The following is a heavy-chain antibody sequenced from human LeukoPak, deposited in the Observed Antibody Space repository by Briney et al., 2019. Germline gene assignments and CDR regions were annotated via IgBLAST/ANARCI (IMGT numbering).Heavy chain of an antibody. CDR3: VRHAATRHNYGMDV. CDR2: IYHSGST. J-gene: IGHJ6*02. Sequence: SETLSLTCTVSGYSISSGYYWGWIRQPPGKGLEWIGSIYHSGSTYYNPSLKSRVTISVDTSKNQFSLKLSSVTAADTAVYYCVRHAATRHNYGMDVWGQGTTVIVSS. CDR1: GYSISSGYY. D-gene: IGHD6-13*01. V-gene: IGHV4-38-2*02.